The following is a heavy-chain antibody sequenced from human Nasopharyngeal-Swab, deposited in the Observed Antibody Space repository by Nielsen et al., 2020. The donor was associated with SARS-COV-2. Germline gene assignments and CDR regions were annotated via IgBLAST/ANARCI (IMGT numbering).Heavy chain of an antibody. CDR2: ISAYNGNT. V-gene: IGHV1-18*01. Sequence: ASVKVSCKASGYTFTSYGISWVRQAPGQGLEWMGWISAYNGNTNYAQKLQGRVTMTTDTSTSTAYMELRSLRSDDTAVYYCARERGVVVVAAKVFHPIPARFDPWGQGTLVTVSS. CDR3: ARERGVVVVAAKVFHPIPARFDP. CDR1: GYTFTSYG. D-gene: IGHD2-15*01. J-gene: IGHJ5*02.